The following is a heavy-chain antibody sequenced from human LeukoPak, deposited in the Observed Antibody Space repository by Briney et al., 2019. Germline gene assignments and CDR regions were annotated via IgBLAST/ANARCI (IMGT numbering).Heavy chain of an antibody. CDR2: IYPGDSDT. Sequence: GESLKISCKVSGYSFTTYWIGWVRQMPGKGLEWMGIIYPGDSDTRYSPSFQGQVTISADKSISTAYLQWSSLKASDTAMYYCARRESNYYDSSGYSYYFDYWGQGTLVTVSS. CDR3: ARRESNYYDSSGYSYYFDY. CDR1: GYSFTTYW. D-gene: IGHD3-22*01. V-gene: IGHV5-51*01. J-gene: IGHJ4*02.